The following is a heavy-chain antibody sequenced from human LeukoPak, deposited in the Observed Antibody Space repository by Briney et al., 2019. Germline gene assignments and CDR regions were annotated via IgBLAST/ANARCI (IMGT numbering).Heavy chain of an antibody. D-gene: IGHD3-16*02. J-gene: IGHJ4*01. CDR3: ARGSVIDY. V-gene: IGHV5-51*01. CDR1: GNSFTNYL. Sequence: GAFLMICCTGAGNSFTNYLHGWGRQMADKGLEWMGIIWPGESETTYSPSFQGQVTISADKSISTAYLQWNSLKASDTAIYYCARGSVIDYWGQGTLVTVSS. CDR2: IWPGESET.